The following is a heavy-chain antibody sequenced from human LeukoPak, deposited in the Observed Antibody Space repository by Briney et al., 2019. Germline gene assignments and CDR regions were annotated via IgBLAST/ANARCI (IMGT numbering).Heavy chain of an antibody. CDR1: GGSISSYY. D-gene: IGHD3-10*01. Sequence: PSETLSLTCTVSGGSISSYYWSWLRQPPGKGLEWIGYICYSGSTNYNPSLKSRVTISVDTSKNQFSLKLSSVTAADTAVYYCARDVGSGSYFDWGQGTLVTVSS. V-gene: IGHV4-59*01. CDR2: ICYSGST. CDR3: ARDVGSGSYFD. J-gene: IGHJ4*02.